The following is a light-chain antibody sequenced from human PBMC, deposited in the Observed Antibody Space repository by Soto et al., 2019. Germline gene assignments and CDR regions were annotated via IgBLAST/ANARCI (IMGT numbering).Light chain of an antibody. J-gene: IGLJ3*02. CDR1: TIDVVVYNY. CDR2: EVS. V-gene: IGLV2-14*01. CDR3: SSYIGDSTRV. Sequence: QSVLTQPASGSGSPEHSLTFSSSGTTIDVVVYNYSSWYQQHPGKAPKLMIFEVSNRPSGFSFRFSGSKSGNTASLTISGLQAEDEADYYCSSYIGDSTRVFGGGTKLTVL.